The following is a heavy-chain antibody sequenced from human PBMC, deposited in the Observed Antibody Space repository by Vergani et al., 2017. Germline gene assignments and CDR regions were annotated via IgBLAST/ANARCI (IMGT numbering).Heavy chain of an antibody. J-gene: IGHJ4*02. CDR3: ARSLVAGKGGY. CDR1: GFTFSSYS. D-gene: IGHD6-19*01. Sequence: DVQLVESGGDLVQPGGSLRLSCAASGFTFSSYSMNWVRQAPGKGLEWISYISTTSDTIYYADSVRGRFTISRDNAKNSLYLEMNSLRVEETAVYFCARSLVAGKGGYWGQGTRVAVSS. V-gene: IGHV3-48*01. CDR2: ISTTSDTI.